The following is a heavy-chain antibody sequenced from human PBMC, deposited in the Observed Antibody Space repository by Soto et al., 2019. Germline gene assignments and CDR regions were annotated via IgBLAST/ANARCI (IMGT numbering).Heavy chain of an antibody. CDR1: GFTFDSHG. CDR3: ATGEGTFDY. Sequence: QVQLVESGGGVVQPGTSLRLSCVASGFTFDSHGMQWVRQAPGKGLEWLAIILGDASKTYYADSAKGRFTISRDNSKNTAYLELNSLRADDTAVYYCATGEGTFDYWGQGALVTVSS. V-gene: IGHV3-33*01. CDR2: ILGDASKT. J-gene: IGHJ4*02.